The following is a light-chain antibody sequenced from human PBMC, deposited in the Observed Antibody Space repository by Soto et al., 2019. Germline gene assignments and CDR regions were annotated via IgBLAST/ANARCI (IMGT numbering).Light chain of an antibody. J-gene: IGKJ5*01. CDR1: QSVSSN. V-gene: IGKV3-15*01. Sequence: EIVMLQSRATVSVSPGESAPVSCRASQSVSSNLAWYQQQPGQAPSLLIYGASTRATGVPARFSGSGSETEFTLTIRSLKSEDFAVYFCQQYNNWPSFGQGTRLEIK. CDR2: GAS. CDR3: QQYNNWPS.